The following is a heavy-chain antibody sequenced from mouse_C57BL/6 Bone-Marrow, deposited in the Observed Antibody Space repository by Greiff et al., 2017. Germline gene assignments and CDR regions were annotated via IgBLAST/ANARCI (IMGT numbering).Heavy chain of an antibody. V-gene: IGHV14-4*01. Sequence: EVQGVESGAELVRPGASVKLSCTASGFNIKDDYMPWVKQRPEQGLEWIGWIDPENGDTEYASKFQGKATITADTSSNTAYLQLSSLTSEDTAVYYCTTPLCNDEGYWGQGTTLTVSS. J-gene: IGHJ2*01. CDR2: IDPENGDT. CDR3: TTPLCNDEGY. D-gene: IGHD6-5*01. CDR1: GFNIKDDY.